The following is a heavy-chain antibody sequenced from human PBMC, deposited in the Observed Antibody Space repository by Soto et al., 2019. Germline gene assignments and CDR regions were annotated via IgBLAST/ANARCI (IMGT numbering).Heavy chain of an antibody. CDR2: ISSSGSTI. V-gene: IGHV3-48*03. J-gene: IGHJ6*02. D-gene: IGHD2-2*01. Sequence: PILSCADSRFTLSSYEINRVRRPPGKGMEWVPYISSSGSTIYYADSVKGRFTISRDNAKNSLYLQMNSLRAEDTAVYYCARQTVVVPAAKRLYNYGMDVWGQGTAVTVSS. CDR1: RFTLSSYE. CDR3: ARQTVVVPAAKRLYNYGMDV.